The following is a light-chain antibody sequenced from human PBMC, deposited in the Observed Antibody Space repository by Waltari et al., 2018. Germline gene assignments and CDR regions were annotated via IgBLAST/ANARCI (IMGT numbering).Light chain of an antibody. V-gene: IGKV3-11*01. CDR1: QRVNYF. CDR2: DAS. Sequence: EIVLTQSPATLSLSPGERATLSCRASQRVNYFLAWFQQKPGQAPRLLIYDASNRATGIPARFSGSGSGTDFTLTINSLEPEDFAVYYCQQRTNWPLTFGGGTKVEIK. J-gene: IGKJ4*01. CDR3: QQRTNWPLT.